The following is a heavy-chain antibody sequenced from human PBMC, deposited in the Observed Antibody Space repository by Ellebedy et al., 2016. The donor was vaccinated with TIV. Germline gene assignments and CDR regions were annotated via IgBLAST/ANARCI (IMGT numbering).Heavy chain of an antibody. CDR2: ISSSSSYT. CDR3: ARVSGYDYRRVPFDY. D-gene: IGHD3-22*01. J-gene: IGHJ4*02. V-gene: IGHV3-11*05. Sequence: PGGSLRLSCAASGFTFSDYYMSWIRQAPGKGLEWVSYISSSSSYTNYADSVKGRFTISRDNAKNSLYLQMNSLRAEDTAVYYCARVSGYDYRRVPFDYWGQGTLVTVST. CDR1: GFTFSDYY.